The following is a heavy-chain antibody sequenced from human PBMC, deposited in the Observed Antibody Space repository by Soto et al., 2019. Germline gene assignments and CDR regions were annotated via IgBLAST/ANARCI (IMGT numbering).Heavy chain of an antibody. Sequence: SGPTLVNPTQTLTLTCTFSGFSLTTTGMCVSWIRQPPGKALEWLALIDWDDDKYYSTSLKTRLTISKDTSKNQVVLTMTSMDPVDAATYYCGRSLRHFDWLLGSHVDVWGQGTTVTVSS. CDR1: GFSLTTTGMC. CDR2: IDWDDDK. J-gene: IGHJ6*02. D-gene: IGHD3-9*01. CDR3: GRSLRHFDWLLGSHVDV. V-gene: IGHV2-70*12.